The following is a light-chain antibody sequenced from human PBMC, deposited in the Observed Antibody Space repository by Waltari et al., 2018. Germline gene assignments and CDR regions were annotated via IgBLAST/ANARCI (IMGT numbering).Light chain of an antibody. CDR2: DIS. Sequence: DIQLTQSPSFLSASVGDRVTITCRASQGLTSYFAWYQQKPGKAPKLLIYDISTLQSGVPSRFSGSGSGTEFTLTISSLQPEESATYYCQQLNEYPITFGQGTRVETK. J-gene: IGKJ5*01. CDR1: QGLTSY. CDR3: QQLNEYPIT. V-gene: IGKV1-9*01.